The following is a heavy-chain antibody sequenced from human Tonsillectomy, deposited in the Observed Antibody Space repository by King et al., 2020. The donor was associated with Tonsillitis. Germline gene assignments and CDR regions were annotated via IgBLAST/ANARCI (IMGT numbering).Heavy chain of an antibody. CDR2: ICHSGST. CDR1: GYSISSGYY. J-gene: IGHJ5*02. D-gene: IGHD3-10*01. V-gene: IGHV4-38-2*02. Sequence: VQLQESGPGLVKPSETLSLTCTVSGYSISSGYYWGWIRQPPGKGLEWIGSICHSGSTYYNPSLKSRVTISVDTSKNQFSLKLSSVTAADTAIYYCATVVGNTWVGYNWFDPWGQGTLVTVSS. CDR3: ATVVGNTWVGYNWFDP.